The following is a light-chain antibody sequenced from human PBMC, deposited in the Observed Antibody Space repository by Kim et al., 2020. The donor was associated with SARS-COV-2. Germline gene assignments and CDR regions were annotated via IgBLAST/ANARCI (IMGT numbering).Light chain of an antibody. CDR1: SSDVAGNNC. Sequence: ITISTTATSSDVAGNNCVSWWHQHPGKPPKLMIYDVSNRPSGVSNRFPGSKSGNPASLTISGLQAGDEADYYCSSYTSSSTLDVVFGGGTQLTVL. V-gene: IGLV2-14*03. CDR2: DVS. CDR3: SSYTSSSTLDVV. J-gene: IGLJ2*01.